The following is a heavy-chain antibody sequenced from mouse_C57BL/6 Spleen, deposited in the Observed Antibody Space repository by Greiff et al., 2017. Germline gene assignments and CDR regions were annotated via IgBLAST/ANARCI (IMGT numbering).Heavy chain of an antibody. CDR3: ARRRVCDYEDYSMDY. V-gene: IGHV1-61*01. CDR1: GYTFTSYW. Sequence: QVQLQQSGAELVRPGSSVKLSCKASGYTFTSYWMDWVKQRPGQGLEWIGNIYPSDSETHYNQKFKDKSTLTADKSSSTAYMQLSSLTSADSAVYYGARRRVCDYEDYSMDYWGQGTSVTVSS. CDR2: IYPSDSET. D-gene: IGHD2-4*01. J-gene: IGHJ4*01.